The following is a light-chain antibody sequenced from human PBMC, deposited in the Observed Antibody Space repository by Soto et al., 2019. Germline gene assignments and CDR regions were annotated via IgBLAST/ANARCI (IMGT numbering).Light chain of an antibody. CDR3: QHYGTSPGFA. J-gene: IGKJ3*01. CDR1: QSVSGGF. V-gene: IGKV3-20*01. Sequence: EVVLTQSPGTLSLSVGERGTLSCRVSQSVSGGFLAWYQQRPGQAPRLLIDGSSSRATGIPERFSGSGSGTDSTLTINILEPEDVAVYFCQHYGTSPGFAFGPGTRVDV. CDR2: GSS.